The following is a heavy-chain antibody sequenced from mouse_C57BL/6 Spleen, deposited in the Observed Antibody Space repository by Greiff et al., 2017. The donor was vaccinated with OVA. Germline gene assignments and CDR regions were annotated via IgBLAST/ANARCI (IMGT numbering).Heavy chain of an antibody. Sequence: QVQLKQSGAELMKPGASVKLSCKATGYTFTGYWIEWVKQRPGHGLEWIGEILPGSGSTNYNEKFKGKATFTADTSSNTAYMQLSSLTTEDSAIYYCARWAAQARALYYFDYWGQGTTLTVSS. J-gene: IGHJ2*01. V-gene: IGHV1-9*01. D-gene: IGHD3-2*02. CDR1: GYTFTGYW. CDR3: ARWAAQARALYYFDY. CDR2: ILPGSGST.